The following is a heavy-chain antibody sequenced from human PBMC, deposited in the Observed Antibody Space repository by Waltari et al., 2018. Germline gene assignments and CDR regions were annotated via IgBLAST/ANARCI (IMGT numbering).Heavy chain of an antibody. D-gene: IGHD3-22*01. Sequence: QVQLQESGPGLVKPSGTLSLTCSVSEYSIRTGFYWGWVRQTPGSGLEWIGSIYHLGNTRYNPPLNSRAAFSMGMSKNQFSLRLTAVTAADTAVYYCARHLRDRGDSFDFWGQGVLVTVSS. J-gene: IGHJ4*02. CDR2: IYHLGNT. V-gene: IGHV4-38-2*02. CDR3: ARHLRDRGDSFDF. CDR1: EYSIRTGFY.